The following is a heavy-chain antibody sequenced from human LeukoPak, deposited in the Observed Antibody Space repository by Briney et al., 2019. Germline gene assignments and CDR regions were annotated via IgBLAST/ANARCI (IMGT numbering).Heavy chain of an antibody. J-gene: IGHJ4*02. Sequence: GGSLRLSCAASGFTFSSYGIYWVRQAPGKGLEWVAIISYDGNYKYYTESVKGRFTISRDTSKNTLYLQMNSLRAEDTAEYYCARVVVSSSSDYFDYWGQGTLVTVSS. D-gene: IGHD6-6*01. CDR3: ARVVVSSSSDYFDY. CDR2: ISYDGNYK. CDR1: GFTFSSYG. V-gene: IGHV3-30*03.